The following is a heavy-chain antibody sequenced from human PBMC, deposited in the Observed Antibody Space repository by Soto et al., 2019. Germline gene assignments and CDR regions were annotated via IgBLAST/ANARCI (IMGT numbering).Heavy chain of an antibody. CDR1: GYTFIGYY. D-gene: IGHD3-22*01. J-gene: IGHJ4*02. Sequence: GASVKVSWKASGYTFIGYYMHWVRQAPGQGLEWMGWINPNSGDTNYAQKFQGRVTMTRDTSISTAYTELSRLRFDDTAVYYCARARTNYYNTSDYDFWGQGTLVTVSS. CDR3: ARARTNYYNTSDYDF. V-gene: IGHV1-2*02. CDR2: INPNSGDT.